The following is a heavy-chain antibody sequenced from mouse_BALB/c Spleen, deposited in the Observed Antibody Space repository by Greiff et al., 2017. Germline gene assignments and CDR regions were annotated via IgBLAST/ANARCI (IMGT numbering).Heavy chain of an antibody. CDR2: ISYDGSN. Sequence: VQLQQSGPGLVKPSQSLSLTCSVTGYSITSGYYWNWIRQFPGNKLEWMGYISYDGSNNYNPSLKNRISITRDTSKNQFFLKLNSVTTEDTATYYCARDRGNYVRYFDVWGAGTTVTVSS. CDR3: ARDRGNYVRYFDV. J-gene: IGHJ1*01. D-gene: IGHD2-1*01. V-gene: IGHV3-6*02. CDR1: GYSITSGYY.